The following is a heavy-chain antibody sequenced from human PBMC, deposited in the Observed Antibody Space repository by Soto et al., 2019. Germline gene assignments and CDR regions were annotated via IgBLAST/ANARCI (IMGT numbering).Heavy chain of an antibody. J-gene: IGHJ6*02. CDR2: INPNSGGT. CDR3: ARDLEGIAVAPRGYYYYYGMDV. V-gene: IGHV1-2*04. CDR1: GYTFTGYY. D-gene: IGHD6-19*01. Sequence: GASVKVSCKASGYTFTGYYMHWVRQAPGQGLEWMGWINPNSGGTNYAQKFQGWVTMTRDTSISTAYMELSRLRSDDTAVYYCARDLEGIAVAPRGYYYYYGMDVWGQGTTVTVSS.